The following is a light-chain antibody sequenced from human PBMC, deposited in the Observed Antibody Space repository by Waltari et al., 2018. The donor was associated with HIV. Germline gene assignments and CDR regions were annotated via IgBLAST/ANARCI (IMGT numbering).Light chain of an antibody. V-gene: IGLV1-51*01. Sequence: QSVLTQPPSVSAAPGQKVTISCSGSSPNIGNNYLSWYQQLPGTAPKLLIYDSNKRPSEIPDRFSGSKSGTSATLGITGLQTGDEADYYCGTWDSSLSGGVFGTGTKVTVL. CDR3: GTWDSSLSGGV. CDR2: DSN. J-gene: IGLJ1*01. CDR1: SPNIGNNY.